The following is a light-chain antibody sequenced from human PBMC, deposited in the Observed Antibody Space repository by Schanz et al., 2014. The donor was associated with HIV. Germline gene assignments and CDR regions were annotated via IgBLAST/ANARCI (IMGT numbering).Light chain of an antibody. J-gene: IGLJ1*01. V-gene: IGLV2-14*02. CDR1: TSDVGSYNL. CDR2: DVS. CDR3: LSYDRSLSGPYV. Sequence: QSALTQPASVSGSPGQSITISCTGTTSDVGSYNLVSWYQQHPGKAPKVMIYDVSNRPSGVSNRFSGSKSGNTASLSISGLQAEDEADYYCLSYDRSLSGPYVFGTGTKLTVL.